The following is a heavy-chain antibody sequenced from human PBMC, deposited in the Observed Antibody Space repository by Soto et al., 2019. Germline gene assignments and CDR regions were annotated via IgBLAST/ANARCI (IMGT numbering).Heavy chain of an antibody. CDR3: AKYSPNYYDSSGYYPAFYYYYYGMDV. Sequence: GGSLRLSCAASGFTFSSYAMSWVRQAPGKGLEWVSAISGSGGSTYYADSVKGRFTISRDNSKNTLYLQMNSLRAEDTAVYYCAKYSPNYYDSSGYYPAFYYYYYGMDVWGQGTTVTVSS. CDR2: ISGSGGST. CDR1: GFTFSSYA. J-gene: IGHJ6*02. V-gene: IGHV3-23*01. D-gene: IGHD3-22*01.